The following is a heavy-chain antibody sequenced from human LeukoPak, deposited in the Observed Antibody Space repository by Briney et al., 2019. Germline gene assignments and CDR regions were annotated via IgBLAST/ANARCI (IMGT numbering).Heavy chain of an antibody. Sequence: SETLSLTCTVSGGSISSYYWSWIRQPPGKGLEWIGYIYYSGSTNYNPSLKSRVTISVDTSKNQFSLKLSSVTAADTAVYYCARHVSAAGRGRGWFDPWGQGTLVTVSS. CDR3: ARHVSAAGRGRGWFDP. CDR2: IYYSGST. CDR1: GGSISSYY. D-gene: IGHD6-13*01. V-gene: IGHV4-59*08. J-gene: IGHJ5*02.